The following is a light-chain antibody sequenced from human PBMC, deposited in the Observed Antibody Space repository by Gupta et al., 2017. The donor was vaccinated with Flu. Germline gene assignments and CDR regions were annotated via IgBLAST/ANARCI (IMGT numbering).Light chain of an antibody. J-gene: IGKJ2*01. CDR1: QSVSTY. V-gene: IGKV3-11*01. CDR3: RKRSNWPPYT. CDR2: DAS. Sequence: DIELTQSPATLSLSPGERAPLSCRARQSVSTYLAWYQKKPGQAPRLLIYDASNRATGSPARLSGSGSGTNFTRTISSLEPEDFAVDYCRKRSNWPPYTFGQGTRLEI.